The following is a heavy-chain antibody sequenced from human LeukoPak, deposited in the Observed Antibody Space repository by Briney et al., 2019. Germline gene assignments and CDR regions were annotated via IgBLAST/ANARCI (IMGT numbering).Heavy chain of an antibody. D-gene: IGHD5-24*01. V-gene: IGHV4-59*01. CDR3: ARDGGGGYNQIDF. Sequence: SETLSLTCTVSGGSISGYYYNWIRQPPGKGLEWIGYIYYSGSTNYNPSLKSRVTISLDTSKNQFSLKLSSVTTADTAVYYCARDGGGGYNQIDFWGQGTLVTVSS. J-gene: IGHJ4*02. CDR1: GGSISGYY. CDR2: IYYSGST.